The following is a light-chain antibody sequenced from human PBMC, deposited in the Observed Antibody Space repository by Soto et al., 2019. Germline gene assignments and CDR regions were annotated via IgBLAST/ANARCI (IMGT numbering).Light chain of an antibody. Sequence: DIQMTQSPSSLSASVGDRVTITFRASQGIRNGLGWYQQKPGKAPKRLIYAASSLQSGVPSRFSGSGSGTEFTLTFSSLQPADFATYYCLQHNSYPLTFGQGTKVEIK. CDR3: LQHNSYPLT. J-gene: IGKJ1*01. CDR2: AAS. CDR1: QGIRNG. V-gene: IGKV1-17*01.